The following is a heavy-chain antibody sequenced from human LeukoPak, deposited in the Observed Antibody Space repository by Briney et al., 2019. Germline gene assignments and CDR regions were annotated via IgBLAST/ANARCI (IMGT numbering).Heavy chain of an antibody. CDR1: GASISTSLYY. CDR2: IYYSGRT. J-gene: IGHJ4*02. Sequence: SETLSLTCIVSGASISTSLYYCGWIRQPPGKGLEWIGSIYYSGRTYYNPSLKNRATIFLDTSNNHLSLNLTSVSAADTAVYYCARHLYYDTSVPLDYWGQGTLVTVSS. V-gene: IGHV4-39*01. D-gene: IGHD3-22*01. CDR3: ARHLYYDTSVPLDY.